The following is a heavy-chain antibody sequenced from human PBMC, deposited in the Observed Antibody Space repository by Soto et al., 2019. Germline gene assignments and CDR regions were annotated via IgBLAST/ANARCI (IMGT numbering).Heavy chain of an antibody. Sequence: EVRLVESGGGLVQPGGSLRLSCAASGFSFSDSGIHWVRQASGKGLEWVGRIRRKTNNYATAYAASVEGRFSISRDDSKNTAFLQMNSLKTEDTAVYYCTRLPYSMDVWGKGTTVTVSS. CDR1: GFSFSDSG. D-gene: IGHD2-21*01. CDR3: TRLPYSMDV. J-gene: IGHJ6*04. V-gene: IGHV3-73*01. CDR2: IRRKTNNYAT.